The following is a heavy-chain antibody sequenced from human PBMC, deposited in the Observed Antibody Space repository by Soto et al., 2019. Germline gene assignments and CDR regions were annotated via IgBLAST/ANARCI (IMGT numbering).Heavy chain of an antibody. CDR2: IYYSGST. CDR1: GGSISSGGYY. CDR3: ARRGGDCISTSCYLDY. Sequence: QVQLQESRPGLVKPSQTLSLTCTVSGGSISSGGYYWSWIRQHPGKGLEWIGYIYYSGSTYYNPSLMSRVTISVDTSKNQFSLKLSSVTAADTAVYYYARRGGDCISTSCYLDYWGQGTLVTVSS. D-gene: IGHD2-2*01. V-gene: IGHV4-31*03. J-gene: IGHJ4*02.